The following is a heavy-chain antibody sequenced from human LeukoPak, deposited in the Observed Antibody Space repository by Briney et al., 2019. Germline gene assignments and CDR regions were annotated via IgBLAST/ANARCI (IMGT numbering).Heavy chain of an antibody. CDR1: GGTFSSYA. CDR2: LIPIFGTA. Sequence: SVKVSCKASGGTFSSYATSWVRQAPGQVLEWMGGLIPIFGTANYAQKFQGRVTITADESTSTAYMELSSLRSEDTAVYYCAIQARIAVAGSYDYWGQGTLVTVSS. J-gene: IGHJ4*02. D-gene: IGHD6-19*01. CDR3: AIQARIAVAGSYDY. V-gene: IGHV1-69*13.